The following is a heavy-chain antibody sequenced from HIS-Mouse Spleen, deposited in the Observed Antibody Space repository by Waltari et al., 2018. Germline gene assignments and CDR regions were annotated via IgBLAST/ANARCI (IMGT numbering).Heavy chain of an antibody. Sequence: QLQLQESGPGLVKPSETLSLTCTVPGGSISNTSYYLGWIRQPPGKGLEWIGSIYYCGSTYYNPSLKSRVTISVDTSKNQFSLKLSSVTAADTAVYYCAREIPYSSSWYDWYFDLWGRGTLVTVSS. J-gene: IGHJ2*01. V-gene: IGHV4-39*07. D-gene: IGHD6-13*01. CDR1: GGSISNTSYY. CDR2: IYYCGST. CDR3: AREIPYSSSWYDWYFDL.